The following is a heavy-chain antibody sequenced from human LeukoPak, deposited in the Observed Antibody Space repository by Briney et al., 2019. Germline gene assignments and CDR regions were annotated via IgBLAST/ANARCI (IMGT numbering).Heavy chain of an antibody. J-gene: IGHJ4*02. Sequence: GGSLRLSCAAPGFTFSSYAMSWVRQAPGKGLEWVSAISGSGGSTYYADSVKGRFTISRDNSKNTLYLQMNSLRAEDTAVYYCAKDSRRIVGAYPKPPDYWGQGTLVTVSS. CDR2: ISGSGGST. CDR1: GFTFSSYA. D-gene: IGHD1-26*01. V-gene: IGHV3-23*01. CDR3: AKDSRRIVGAYPKPPDY.